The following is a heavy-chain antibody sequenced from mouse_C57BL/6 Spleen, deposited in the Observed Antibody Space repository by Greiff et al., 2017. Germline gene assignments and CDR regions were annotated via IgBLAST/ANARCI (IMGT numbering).Heavy chain of an antibody. CDR1: GFSLTSYG. CDR3: AKNASPYCYDAMDY. J-gene: IGHJ4*01. D-gene: IGHD6-1*01. V-gene: IGHV2-5*01. Sequence: VKLVESGPGLVQPSQSLSITCTVSGFSLTSYGVHWVRQSPGKGLEWLGVIWRGGSADYNAAFMSRLSITKDNSKSQVFFKMNSLQADDTAIYYCAKNASPYCYDAMDYWGQGTSVTVSS. CDR2: IWRGGSA.